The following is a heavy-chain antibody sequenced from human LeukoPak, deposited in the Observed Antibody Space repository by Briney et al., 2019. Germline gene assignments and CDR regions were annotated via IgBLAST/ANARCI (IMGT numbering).Heavy chain of an antibody. CDR1: GFTFSSYW. CDR3: ARVGIAADVDAFDI. Sequence: PGGSLRLSCAASGFTFSSYWMSWVRQAPGKGLEWVANIKQDGSEKYYVDSVKGRFTISRDNAKNSLYLQMNSLRAEDTAVYYCARVGIAADVDAFDIWGQGTMVTVSS. V-gene: IGHV3-7*01. CDR2: IKQDGSEK. J-gene: IGHJ3*02. D-gene: IGHD6-13*01.